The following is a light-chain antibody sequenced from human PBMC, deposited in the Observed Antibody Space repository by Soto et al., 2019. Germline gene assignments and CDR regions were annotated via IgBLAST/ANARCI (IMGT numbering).Light chain of an antibody. J-gene: IGKJ1*01. CDR3: QDSYISPWT. V-gene: IGKV1-39*01. CDR2: AAS. Sequence: DIQMTQSPASLSASVGDRVTITCLASQSIDDYLNWYQQKPGKAPKLLIYAASTLQRGVPSRFSGSGSGTDFTLTISSLQPEDFATYYCQDSYISPWTFGQGTKVDIK. CDR1: QSIDDY.